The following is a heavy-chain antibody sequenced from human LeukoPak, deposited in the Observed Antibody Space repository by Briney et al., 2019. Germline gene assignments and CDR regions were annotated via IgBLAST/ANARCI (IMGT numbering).Heavy chain of an antibody. CDR3: ARDAGPQMTTELDY. CDR2: INHSGST. CDR1: GGSFSGYY. J-gene: IGHJ4*02. Sequence: PSETLSLTCAVYGGSFSGYYWSWIRQPPGKGLEWIGEINHSGSTNYNPSLKSRVTISVDTSKNQFSLKLSSVTAADTAVYYCARDAGPQMTTELDYWGQGTLVTVSS. D-gene: IGHD4-17*01. V-gene: IGHV4-34*01.